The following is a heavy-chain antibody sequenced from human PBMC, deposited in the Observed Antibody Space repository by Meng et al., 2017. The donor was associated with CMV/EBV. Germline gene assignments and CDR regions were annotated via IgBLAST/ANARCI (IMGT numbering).Heavy chain of an antibody. Sequence: ASVKVSCKASGYTFTSYYMHWVRQAPGQGLEWMGIINPSGGSTSYAQKFQGRVTMTRDTSTSTVYMELSSLRSEDTAVYYCAKETGKGYCSSTSCYLHYWGQGTLVTVSS. J-gene: IGHJ4*02. D-gene: IGHD2-2*01. CDR2: INPSGGST. V-gene: IGHV1-46*01. CDR1: GYTFTSYY. CDR3: AKETGKGYCSSTSCYLHY.